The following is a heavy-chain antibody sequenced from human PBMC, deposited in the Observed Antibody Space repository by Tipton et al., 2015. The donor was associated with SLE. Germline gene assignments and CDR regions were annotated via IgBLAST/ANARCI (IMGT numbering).Heavy chain of an antibody. D-gene: IGHD3-3*01. CDR3: ARRPYDFGSPHDAFDF. J-gene: IGHJ3*01. V-gene: IGHV4-38-2*02. CDR1: GSSISNGFY. Sequence: TLSLTCTVSGSSISNGFYWGWIRQPPGKGLEWIGTIYHSGSTYYNPSLQSRVTISVDTSKNQFSLKLSSVTAADTAVYWCARRPYDFGSPHDAFDFWGQGTMVAVSS. CDR2: IYHSGST.